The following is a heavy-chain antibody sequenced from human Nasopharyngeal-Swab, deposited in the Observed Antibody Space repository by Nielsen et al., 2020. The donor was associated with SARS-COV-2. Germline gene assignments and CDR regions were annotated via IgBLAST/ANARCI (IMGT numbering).Heavy chain of an antibody. D-gene: IGHD3-22*01. V-gene: IGHV3-30*18. CDR3: AKGLPPSYYYDTSGYYLDY. CDR1: GFAFSVYG. J-gene: IGHJ4*02. Sequence: LKISCAASGFAFSVYGMHWVRQAPGKGLEWVAVMSYDGSEYYADSVKGRFTISRDNSKNTLYLQMNRLRVEDTAMYYCAKGLPPSYYYDTSGYYLDYWGQGTLVTVSS. CDR2: MSYDGSE.